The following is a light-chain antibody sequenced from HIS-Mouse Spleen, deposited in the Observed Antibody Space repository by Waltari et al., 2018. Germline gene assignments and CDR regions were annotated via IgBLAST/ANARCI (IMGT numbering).Light chain of an antibody. CDR2: AAS. J-gene: IGKJ1*01. CDR3: QQLNSYPPT. Sequence: DIQLTQSPSFLSASVGDRVTITSRASQGIGSYLAWYQQNPGKAPKLLIYAASTLQSGVPSRFSGSGSGTEFTLTISSLQPEDFATYYCQQLNSYPPTFGQGTKVEIK. V-gene: IGKV1-9*01. CDR1: QGIGSY.